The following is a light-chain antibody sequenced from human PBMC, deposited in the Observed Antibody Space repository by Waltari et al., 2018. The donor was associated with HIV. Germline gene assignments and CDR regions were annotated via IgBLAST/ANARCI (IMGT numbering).Light chain of an antibody. V-gene: IGKV3-20*01. CDR1: QSVSSSY. CDR3: QQYGSSPYT. Sequence: EIVLTQSPGTLSLSPGERATLSCRASQSVSSSYLAWYQQKPGQTPRLLIYDVSNRATGIPDRFSGSGSGTDFTLTISRLEPEDFAVYSCQQYGSSPYTFGQGTKLEIK. J-gene: IGKJ2*01. CDR2: DVS.